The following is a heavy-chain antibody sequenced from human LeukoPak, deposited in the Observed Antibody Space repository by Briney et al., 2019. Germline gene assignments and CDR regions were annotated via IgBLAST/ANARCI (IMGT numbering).Heavy chain of an antibody. V-gene: IGHV4-39*01. CDR2: IYYSGST. Sequence: PSETLSLTCTVSGGSISSSSYYWGWIRQPPGKGLEWIGRIYYSGSTYYNPSLKSRVTISVDTSKNQFSLKLSSVTAADTAVYYCAGPSCGGDCYSGFDYWGQGTLVTVSS. J-gene: IGHJ4*02. D-gene: IGHD2-21*01. CDR1: GGSISSSSYY. CDR3: AGPSCGGDCYSGFDY.